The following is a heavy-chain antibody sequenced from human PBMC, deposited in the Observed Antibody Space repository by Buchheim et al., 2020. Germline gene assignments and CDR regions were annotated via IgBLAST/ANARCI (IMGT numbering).Heavy chain of an antibody. J-gene: IGHJ3*01. CDR1: GFSVSDYY. CDR3: ARHQDYNGYFAFDV. D-gene: IGHD3-22*01. Sequence: QEQLVQSGGGLVQPGGSLRLSCAASGFSVSDYYMNWIRQVPGKGFEWFSYISRSRNNVFYADSVKGRFTISRDNTQNSLLLLMDNLGADDTAVYFCARHQDYNGYFAFDVWGQGT. V-gene: IGHV3-11*01. CDR2: ISRSRNNV.